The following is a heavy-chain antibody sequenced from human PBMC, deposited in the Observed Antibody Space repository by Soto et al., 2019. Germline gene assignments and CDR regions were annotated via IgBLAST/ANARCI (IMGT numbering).Heavy chain of an antibody. CDR1: GGSISSSSYY. D-gene: IGHD3-10*01. J-gene: IGHJ5*02. V-gene: IGHV4-39*01. Sequence: QLQLQESGPGLVKPSETLSLTCTVSGGSISSSSYYWGCIRQPPGKGLEWIGSIYYSGSTYYNPSLKSRVTISVDTSKNQFSLKLSSVSAADTAVYYCARQVERFGHDPWGQGTLVTVSS. CDR2: IYYSGST. CDR3: ARQVERFGHDP.